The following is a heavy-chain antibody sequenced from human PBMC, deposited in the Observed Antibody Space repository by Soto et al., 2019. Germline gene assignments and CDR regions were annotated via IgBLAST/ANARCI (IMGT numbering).Heavy chain of an antibody. CDR2: VSPSGTT. J-gene: IGHJ6*02. V-gene: IGHV4-31*01. CDR3: ARDRGGYGMDV. Sequence: QVQLQESGPGLVKPSQTLSLTCTVSGDSISGGYYWSWIRQHPGKGLEWIGYVSPSGTTYYNPSLNGQVSISRDTSKNQFSLEVTSVTAADTAVYHCARDRGGYGMDVWGQGTTVTVSS. CDR1: GDSISGGYY.